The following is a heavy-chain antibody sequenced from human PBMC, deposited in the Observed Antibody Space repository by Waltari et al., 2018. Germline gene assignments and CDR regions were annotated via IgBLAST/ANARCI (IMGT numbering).Heavy chain of an antibody. CDR1: GYPFTNYD. D-gene: IGHD6-13*01. CDR3: ARGAAPGKGAHWFDP. J-gene: IGHJ5*02. CDR2: MNPNSGNT. Sequence: QVQLVQSGAEVTQPGASLKVSCKTSGYPFTNYDIHWLRQGPGQRIEWTGWMNPNSGNTGLAQDFQDRLIMTANNAITTAYMELTGLTSDDTAVYYCARGAAPGKGAHWFDPWGQGTLVTVSS. V-gene: IGHV1-8*01.